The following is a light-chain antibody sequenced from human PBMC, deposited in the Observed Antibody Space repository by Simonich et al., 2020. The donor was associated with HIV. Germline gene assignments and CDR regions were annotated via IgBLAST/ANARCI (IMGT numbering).Light chain of an antibody. Sequence: DIQMTQSPSTLSASVGDRVTITCRASQSISSWLAWYKQKPGKAPKLLFYKASSLESGVPSRFSGSGSGTEFTLTISSLQPDDFATYYCQQYNSYSRTFGQGTKVEIK. CDR3: QQYNSYSRT. J-gene: IGKJ1*01. CDR1: QSISSW. V-gene: IGKV1-5*03. CDR2: KAS.